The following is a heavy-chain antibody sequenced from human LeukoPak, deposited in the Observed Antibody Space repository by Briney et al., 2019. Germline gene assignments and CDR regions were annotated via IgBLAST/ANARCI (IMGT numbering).Heavy chain of an antibody. J-gene: IGHJ6*03. V-gene: IGHV1-18*01. Sequence: ASVKVSCKASGYTFTSYGISWVRQAPGQGLEWMGWISAYNGNTNYAQKLQGRVTMTTDTSTSTAYMELRSLRSDDTAVYYCARDGWELLNYYYYYMDVWGKGTTVTVSS. CDR1: GYTFTSYG. CDR2: ISAYNGNT. CDR3: ARDGWELLNYYYYYMDV. D-gene: IGHD1-26*01.